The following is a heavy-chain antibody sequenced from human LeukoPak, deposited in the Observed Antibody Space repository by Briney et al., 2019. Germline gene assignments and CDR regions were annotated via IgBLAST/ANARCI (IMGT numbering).Heavy chain of an antibody. CDR2: MNPNSGNT. CDR1: GYTFTSYD. D-gene: IGHD5-18*01. CDR3: ARRRRVNLDTAMVTFWWFDP. V-gene: IGHV1-8*01. Sequence: ASVKVSCKASGYTFTSYDINWVRQATGQGLEWMGWMNPNSGNTGYAQKFQGRVTMTRNTSISTAYMELSSLRSEDTAVYYCARRRRVNLDTAMVTFWWFDPWGQGTLVTVSS. J-gene: IGHJ5*02.